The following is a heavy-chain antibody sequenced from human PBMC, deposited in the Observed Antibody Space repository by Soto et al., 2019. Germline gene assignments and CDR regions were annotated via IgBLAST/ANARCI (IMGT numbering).Heavy chain of an antibody. CDR1: GYTFTNYG. D-gene: IGHD3-10*01. V-gene: IGHV1-18*01. J-gene: IGHJ5*02. Sequence: ASVKVSCKASGYTFTNYGISWVRQAPGQGLEWMGWINTYNGNTNHAQKLQGRVTMTTDTSTSTAYMELRSLRSDDTAAYYCARGVGSGTYYTAYTGIYTWGQENLLTISS. CDR3: ARGVGSGTYYTAYTGIYT. CDR2: INTYNGNT.